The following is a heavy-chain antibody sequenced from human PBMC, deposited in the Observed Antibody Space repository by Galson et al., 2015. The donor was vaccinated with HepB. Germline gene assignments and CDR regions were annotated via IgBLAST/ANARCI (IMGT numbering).Heavy chain of an antibody. V-gene: IGHV5-51*01. Sequence: QSGAEVKKPGESLKISCKGSGYSFTSYWIGWVRQMPGKGLEWMGIIYPGDSDTRYSPSFQGQVTISADKSISTAYLQWSSLKASDTAMYYCARHMGKGVGGGYDYDYYYYGMDVWGQGTTVTVSS. D-gene: IGHD5-12*01. CDR2: IYPGDSDT. CDR3: ARHMGKGVGGGYDYDYYYYGMDV. J-gene: IGHJ6*02. CDR1: GYSFTSYW.